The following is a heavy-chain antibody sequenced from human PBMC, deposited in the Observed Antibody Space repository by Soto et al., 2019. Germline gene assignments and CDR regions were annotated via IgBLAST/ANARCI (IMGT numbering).Heavy chain of an antibody. CDR3: ARGRGWRDY. V-gene: IGHV1-8*01. CDR1: GYSVTSYD. D-gene: IGHD6-19*01. J-gene: IGHJ4*02. CDR2: MDPKTGNT. Sequence: ASVKVSCKASGYSVTSYDINWVRQATGQGLEWMGWMDPKTGNTDYGQKFQGRVTITRNTSISTAYMELSSLTSEDTAVYYCARGRGWRDYWGQGTLVTVSS.